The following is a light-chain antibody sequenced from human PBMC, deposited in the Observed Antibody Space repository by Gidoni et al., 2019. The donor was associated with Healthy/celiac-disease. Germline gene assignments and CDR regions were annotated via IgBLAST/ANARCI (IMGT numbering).Light chain of an antibody. J-gene: IGKJ4*01. V-gene: IGKV3-11*01. CDR2: DAS. CDR1: QSVSRY. CDR3: QQRSNWPLT. Sequence: DIVLTQSPATLSLSPGKRATLSCRASQSVSRYLAWYQQKPGQAPRLLIYDASNRATGIPARFSGSGSGTDFTLTISSLEPEDVAVYYCQQRSNWPLTFGGGTKVEIK.